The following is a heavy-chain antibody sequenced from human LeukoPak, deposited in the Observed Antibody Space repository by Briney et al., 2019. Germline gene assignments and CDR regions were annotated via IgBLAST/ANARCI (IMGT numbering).Heavy chain of an antibody. V-gene: IGHV3-30*02. D-gene: IGHD3-10*01. J-gene: IGHJ4*02. CDR3: AKAGLRRGVISDFDY. CDR1: GFTFSSYG. Sequence: PGGSLRLSCAASGFTFSSYGMHWVRQAPGKGLEWVAFIRYDGSNKYYADSVKGRFTISRDNSKNTLYLQMNSLRAEDTAVYYCAKAGLRRGVISDFDYWGQGTLVTVSS. CDR2: IRYDGSNK.